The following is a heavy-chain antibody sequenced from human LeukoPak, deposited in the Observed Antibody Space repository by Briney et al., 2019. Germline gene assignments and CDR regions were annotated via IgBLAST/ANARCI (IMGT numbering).Heavy chain of an antibody. CDR1: GGSFSGCY. CDR2: INHSGST. D-gene: IGHD3-10*02. V-gene: IGHV4-34*01. Sequence: PSETLSLTCAVYGGSFSGCYWSWIRQPPGKGLEWIGEINHSGSTNYNPSLKSRVTISVDTSKNQFSLKLSSVTAADTAVYYCARGTMLADDAFDIWGQGTMVTVSS. CDR3: ARGTMLADDAFDI. J-gene: IGHJ3*02.